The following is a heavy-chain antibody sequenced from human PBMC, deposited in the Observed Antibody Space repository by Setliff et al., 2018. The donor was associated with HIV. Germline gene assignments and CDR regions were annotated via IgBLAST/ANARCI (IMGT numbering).Heavy chain of an antibody. CDR1: GYDFATYW. CDR2: LYPSDSDA. Sequence: GESLKISCKTSGYDFATYWIGWVRQMPGKGLEWMGVLYPSDSDAIYSPTFQGQVTISADKSISTAYLQCSSLKASDTAMYYCARLGGICSGGSCTALAYTMDVWGQGTTVTVSS. D-gene: IGHD2-15*01. CDR3: ARLGGICSGGSCTALAYTMDV. J-gene: IGHJ6*02. V-gene: IGHV5-51*01.